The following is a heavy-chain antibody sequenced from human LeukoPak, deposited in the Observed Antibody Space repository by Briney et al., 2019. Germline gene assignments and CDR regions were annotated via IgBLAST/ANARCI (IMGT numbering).Heavy chain of an antibody. CDR3: ARHRGIGSGLDY. V-gene: IGHV3-21*01. J-gene: IGHJ4*02. D-gene: IGHD6-19*01. Sequence: PGGSLRLPCAASGFTFSSYSMNWVRQAPGKGLEWVSSISSSSSYIYYADSVKGRFTISRDNAKNSLYLQMNSLRAEDTAVYYCARHRGIGSGLDYWGQGTLVTVSS. CDR2: ISSSSSYI. CDR1: GFTFSSYS.